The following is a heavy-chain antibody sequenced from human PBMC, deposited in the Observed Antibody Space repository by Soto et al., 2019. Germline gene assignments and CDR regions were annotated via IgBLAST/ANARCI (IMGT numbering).Heavy chain of an antibody. CDR2: LSGRGGNT. Sequence: EVQLLESGGGLVQPGGSLRLSCAASGFTLRDYAMTWVRQAPGKGLEWVSSLSGRGGNTYYADSVKARFTISRANSENTLFLQMSSLRAEDTATYYCAKPGGVYWYFDLWGRGTLVTVSS. J-gene: IGHJ2*01. CDR1: GFTLRDYA. CDR3: AKPGGVYWYFDL. V-gene: IGHV3-23*01. D-gene: IGHD3-3*01.